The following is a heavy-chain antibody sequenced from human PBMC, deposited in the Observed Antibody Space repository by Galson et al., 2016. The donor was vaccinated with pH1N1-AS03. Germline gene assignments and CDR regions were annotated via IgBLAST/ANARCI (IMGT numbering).Heavy chain of an antibody. CDR2: ISGYDDDT. CDR3: ARDRGFRPDTFDI. J-gene: IGHJ3*02. V-gene: IGHV1-18*04. CDR1: GYTFSTYG. D-gene: IGHD2-15*01. Sequence: VKVSCKASGYTFSTYGVSWVRQAPGQGLEWMGWISGYDDDTNYAQNVAGRVTMTTDKSASTVYMELRSLRSDDTAVYYCARDRGFRPDTFDIWGQGTWVTVSS.